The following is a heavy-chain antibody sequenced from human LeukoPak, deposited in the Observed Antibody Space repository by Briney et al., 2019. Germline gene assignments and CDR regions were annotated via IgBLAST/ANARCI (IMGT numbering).Heavy chain of an antibody. Sequence: GALRLSCAASGFTFSDYYMSWIRQAPGKGLEWVSGISGSGGSTYYADSVKGRFTISRDNSKKTLYLQMNSLRAEDTAVYYCAKDSKIVGPTFRSYHYMDVWGKGTTVTVSS. J-gene: IGHJ6*03. CDR1: GFTFSDYY. D-gene: IGHD1-26*01. CDR3: AKDSKIVGPTFRSYHYMDV. V-gene: IGHV3-23*01. CDR2: ISGSGGST.